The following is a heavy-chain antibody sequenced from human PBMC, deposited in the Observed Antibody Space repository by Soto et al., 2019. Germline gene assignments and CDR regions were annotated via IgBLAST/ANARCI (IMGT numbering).Heavy chain of an antibody. Sequence: QVQLQQWGAGLLKPSETLSLTCAVYGGSFSGYYWSWIRQPPGKGLEWIGEINHSGSTNYNPSLKSRVTISVNTSKNQFSLKLSSVTAADTAVYYCARGREQLVLLDYYYMDVWGKGTTVTVSS. D-gene: IGHD6-6*01. CDR1: GGSFSGYY. J-gene: IGHJ6*03. CDR3: ARGREQLVLLDYYYMDV. CDR2: INHSGST. V-gene: IGHV4-34*01.